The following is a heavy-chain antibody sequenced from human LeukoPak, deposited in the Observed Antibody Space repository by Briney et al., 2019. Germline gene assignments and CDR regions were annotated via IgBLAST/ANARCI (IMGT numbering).Heavy chain of an antibody. CDR3: ARAGQDSSLPFDY. CDR2: ISYDGSNK. CDR1: GFTFSSYA. D-gene: IGHD6-6*01. Sequence: GGSLRLSCAASGFTFSSYAMHWVRQAPGKGLEWVAVISYDGSNKYYADSVKGRFTISRDNSKNTLYLQMNSLRAEDTAVYYCARAGQDSSLPFDYWGQGTLVTVSS. V-gene: IGHV3-30*04. J-gene: IGHJ4*02.